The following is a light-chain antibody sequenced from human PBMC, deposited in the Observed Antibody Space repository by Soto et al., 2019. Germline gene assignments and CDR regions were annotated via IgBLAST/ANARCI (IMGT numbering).Light chain of an antibody. J-gene: IGKJ2*01. CDR3: QQYNNWPPT. V-gene: IGKV3-15*01. Sequence: EIVMTQSPATLSVSPGERATLSCRASQSVRSNLAWYQQKPGQAPRLLIYDASTRATGIPARFSGSGSGTEFTLTISSLQSEDFAVYYCQQYNNWPPTFGHGTQVEIK. CDR1: QSVRSN. CDR2: DAS.